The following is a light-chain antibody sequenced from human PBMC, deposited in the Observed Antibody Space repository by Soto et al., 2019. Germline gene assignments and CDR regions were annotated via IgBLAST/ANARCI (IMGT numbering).Light chain of an antibody. J-gene: IGKJ3*01. Sequence: DIQMTQSPSSLSASVGDRVTITCRARQGISNYLAWYQQKPGKAPQLLIYAASTLQSGVPSRFSGSGSGTDFTLTISSLQPEDVATYYCQRHNSAPPVSFGPGTKVDLK. CDR3: QRHNSAPPVS. V-gene: IGKV1-27*01. CDR1: QGISNY. CDR2: AAS.